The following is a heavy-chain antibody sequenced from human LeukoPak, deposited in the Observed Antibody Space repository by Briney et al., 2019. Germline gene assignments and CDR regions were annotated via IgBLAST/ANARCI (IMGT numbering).Heavy chain of an antibody. CDR3: ARGHYYVDTAMVNYNWFDP. V-gene: IGHV1-69*05. J-gene: IGHJ5*02. CDR1: GGTFSSYA. CDR2: IIPIFGTA. Sequence: SVKVSCKASGGTFSSYAVSWVRQAPGQGLEWMGGIIPIFGTANYAQKFQGRVTITTDESTSTAYMELSSLRSEDMAVYYCARGHYYVDTAMVNYNWFDPWGQGTLVTVSS. D-gene: IGHD5-18*01.